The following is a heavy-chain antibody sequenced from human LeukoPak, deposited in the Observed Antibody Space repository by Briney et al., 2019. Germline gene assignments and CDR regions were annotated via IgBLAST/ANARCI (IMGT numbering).Heavy chain of an antibody. J-gene: IGHJ4*02. CDR1: GGSFSGYY. CDR3: ARAGCSSTGCRLGY. D-gene: IGHD2-2*01. CDR2: INHSGST. V-gene: IGHV4-34*01. Sequence: SETLSLTCAVYGGSFSGYYWSWIRQPPGKGLEWIGEINHSGSTNYNPSLKSRVTISVDTSKNQFSLKLSSVTAADTAVYYCARAGCSSTGCRLGYWGQGTLVTVSS.